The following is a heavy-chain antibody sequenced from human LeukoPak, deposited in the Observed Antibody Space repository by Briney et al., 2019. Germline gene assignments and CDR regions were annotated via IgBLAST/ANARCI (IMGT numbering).Heavy chain of an antibody. CDR1: GYTFTSYG. V-gene: IGHV1-18*01. D-gene: IGHD1-7*01. CDR2: ISAYNGNT. J-gene: IGHJ3*02. Sequence: GASVKVSCKASGYTFTSYGISWVRQAPGQGLEWMGWISAYNGNTNYAQKLQGRVTMTTDTSTSTAYMELRSLRSDDTAVYYCTRSITGTTPGAFDIWGQGTMVTVSS. CDR3: TRSITGTTPGAFDI.